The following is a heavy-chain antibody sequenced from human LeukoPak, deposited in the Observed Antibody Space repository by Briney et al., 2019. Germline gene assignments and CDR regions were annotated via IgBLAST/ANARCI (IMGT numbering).Heavy chain of an antibody. Sequence: GGSLRLSCAASGFTFSSYAMTWVRQAPGKGLEWVSTITSSGGNTYYADSVKGRFTISRDNSKNTLYLQMSSLKTEDTAIYYCTTSGRRWDYFDYWGQGTLVTVSS. CDR2: ITSSGGNT. CDR3: TTSGRRWDYFDY. CDR1: GFTFSSYA. V-gene: IGHV3-23*01. J-gene: IGHJ4*02. D-gene: IGHD4-23*01.